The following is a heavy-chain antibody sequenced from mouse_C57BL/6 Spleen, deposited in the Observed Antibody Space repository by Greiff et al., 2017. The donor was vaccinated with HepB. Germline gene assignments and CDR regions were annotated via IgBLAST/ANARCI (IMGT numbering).Heavy chain of an antibody. D-gene: IGHD1-3*01. J-gene: IGHJ2*01. CDR2: IDPENGDT. Sequence: EVQLQESGAELVRPGASVKLSCTASGFNIKDDYMHWVKQRPEQGLEWIGWIDPENGDTEYASKFQGKATITADTSSNTAYLQLSSLTSEYTAVYYCTTRQSLDYWGQGTTLTVSS. CDR1: GFNIKDDY. CDR3: TTRQSLDY. V-gene: IGHV14-4*01.